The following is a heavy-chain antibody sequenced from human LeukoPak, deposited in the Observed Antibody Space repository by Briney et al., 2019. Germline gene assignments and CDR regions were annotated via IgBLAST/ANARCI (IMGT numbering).Heavy chain of an antibody. CDR1: GGSISSSSYY. D-gene: IGHD6-13*01. Sequence: SETLSLTCTVSGGSISSSSYYWGWIRQPPGKGLEWIGSIYYSGSTYYNPSLKSRVTISVDTSKNQFSLKLSSVTAADTAVYYCARVRRSSSWYDWFDPWGQGTLVTVSS. J-gene: IGHJ5*02. V-gene: IGHV4-39*07. CDR2: IYYSGST. CDR3: ARVRRSSSWYDWFDP.